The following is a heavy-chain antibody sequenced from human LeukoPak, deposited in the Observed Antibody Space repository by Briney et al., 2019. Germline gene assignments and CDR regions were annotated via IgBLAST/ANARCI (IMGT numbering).Heavy chain of an antibody. Sequence: GGSLRLSCAASGFTLSNYDMNWVRQAPGKGLEWVSSISTGNRYIYYTDSLRGRFTISRDDAKNTLYLQMNSLRAEDTAVYYCARADCSSSTCYLRRSWFDPWGQGTLVTVSS. D-gene: IGHD2-2*01. CDR3: ARADCSSSTCYLRRSWFDP. CDR1: GFTLSNYD. CDR2: ISTGNRYI. V-gene: IGHV3-21*06. J-gene: IGHJ5*02.